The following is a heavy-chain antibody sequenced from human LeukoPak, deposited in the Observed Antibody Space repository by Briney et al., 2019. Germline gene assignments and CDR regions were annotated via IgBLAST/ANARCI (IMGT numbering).Heavy chain of an antibody. J-gene: IGHJ4*02. V-gene: IGHV1-69*06. Sequence: SVKVSCKASGGTFSSYAISWVRQAPGQGLEWMGGIIPIFGTANYAQKFQGRVTITADKSTSTAYMELSSLRSEDTAVYYCASRLMEVRGVKGEDYWGQGTLVTVSS. CDR3: ASRLMEVRGVKGEDY. CDR1: GGTFSSYA. D-gene: IGHD3-10*01. CDR2: IIPIFGTA.